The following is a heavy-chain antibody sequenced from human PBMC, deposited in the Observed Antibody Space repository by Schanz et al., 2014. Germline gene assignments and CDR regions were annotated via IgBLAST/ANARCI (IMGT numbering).Heavy chain of an antibody. Sequence: QVLLVESGGGLVKPGGSLRLSCSASGFTFSDSFMSWIRQTPGKGLEWLSYISSSGNIIHYADSVKGRFTISRDNAKNSLYLQMPGLRAADTAVYYCAARKTLSTTACYPSWGQGTLVAVSS. CDR1: GFTFSDSF. J-gene: IGHJ4*02. CDR2: ISSSGNII. D-gene: IGHD2-2*01. V-gene: IGHV3-11*01. CDR3: AARKTLSTTACYPS.